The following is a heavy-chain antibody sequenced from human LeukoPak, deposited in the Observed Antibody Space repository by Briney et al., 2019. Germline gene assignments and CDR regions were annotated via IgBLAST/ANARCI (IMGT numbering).Heavy chain of an antibody. Sequence: GGSLRLSCAASGFTFSGYWMSWVRQAPGKGLEWVANIKQDGSEKYYVDSVKGRFTISRDNAKNSLYLQMNSLRAEDTAVYYCARDRDIVVVVAATGSYFDYWGQGTLVTVSS. D-gene: IGHD2-15*01. CDR3: ARDRDIVVVVAATGSYFDY. V-gene: IGHV3-7*03. CDR2: IKQDGSEK. CDR1: GFTFSGYW. J-gene: IGHJ4*02.